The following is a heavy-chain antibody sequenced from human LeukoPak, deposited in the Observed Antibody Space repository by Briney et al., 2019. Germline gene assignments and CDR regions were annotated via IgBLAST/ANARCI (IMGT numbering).Heavy chain of an antibody. CDR2: ISYDGSNK. D-gene: IGHD3-10*01. J-gene: IGHJ6*03. CDR1: GFTFSSYG. Sequence: QPGGSLRLSCAASGFTFSSYGMHWVRQAPGKGLEWVAVISYDGSNKYYADSVKGRFTISRDNSKNTLYLQMNSLRAEDTAVYYCAKDRGTMVRGHMDVWGKGTTVTVSS. CDR3: AKDRGTMVRGHMDV. V-gene: IGHV3-30*18.